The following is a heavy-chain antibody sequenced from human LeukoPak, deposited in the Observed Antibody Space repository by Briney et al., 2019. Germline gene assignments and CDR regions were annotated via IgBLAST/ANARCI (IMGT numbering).Heavy chain of an antibody. V-gene: IGHV1-69*05. D-gene: IGHD6-13*01. CDR1: GGTFSSYA. J-gene: IGHJ3*02. CDR3: ARRLKQQLVNAFDI. Sequence: SVKVSCKASGGTFSSYAISWVRQAPGQGLEWMGGIIPIFGTANYAQKFQGRVTITTDESTSTAYMGLSSLRSEDTAVYYCARRLKQQLVNAFDIWGQGTMVTVSS. CDR2: IIPIFGTA.